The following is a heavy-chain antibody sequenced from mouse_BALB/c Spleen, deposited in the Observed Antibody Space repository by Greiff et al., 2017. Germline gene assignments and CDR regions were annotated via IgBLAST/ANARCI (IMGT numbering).Heavy chain of an antibody. J-gene: IGHJ3*01. CDR2: IYPGSGST. CDR3: AIYYGYEGFAY. Sequence: QVQLQQPGAELVKPGTSVKLSCKASGYNFTSYWINWVKLRPGQGLEWIGDIYPGSGSTNYNEKFKSKATLTVDTSSSTAYMQLSSLASEDSALYYCAIYYGYEGFAYWGQGTLVTVSA. D-gene: IGHD2-2*01. V-gene: IGHV1-55*01. CDR1: GYNFTSYW.